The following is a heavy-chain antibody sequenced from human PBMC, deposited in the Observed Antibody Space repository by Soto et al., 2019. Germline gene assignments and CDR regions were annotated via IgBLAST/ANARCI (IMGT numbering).Heavy chain of an antibody. CDR2: INPSGGST. CDR1: GYTFTSYY. D-gene: IGHD1-26*01. V-gene: IGHV1-46*01. J-gene: IGHJ4*02. CDR3: ERRPSSIVRASPFDY. Sequence: ASVKVSCKASGYTFTSYYMHWVRQAPGQGLEWMGIINPSGGSTSYAQKFQGRVTMTRDTSTSTVYMELSSLRYEDTAVYYCERRPSSIVRASPFDYWGQGTLVTVS.